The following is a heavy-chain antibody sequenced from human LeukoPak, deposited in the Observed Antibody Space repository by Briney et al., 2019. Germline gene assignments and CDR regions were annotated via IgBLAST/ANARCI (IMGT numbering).Heavy chain of an antibody. CDR1: GFTFSNAW. CDR2: IKSKTDGGTT. J-gene: IGHJ6*02. Sequence: GGSLRLSCAASGFTFSNAWMNWVRQAPGKGLERVGRIKSKTDGGTTDYAAPVKGRFTISRDDSKNTLYLQMNSLKTEDTAMYYCTTDTAMVDYYGMDVWGQGTTVTVSS. V-gene: IGHV3-15*07. D-gene: IGHD5-18*01. CDR3: TTDTAMVDYYGMDV.